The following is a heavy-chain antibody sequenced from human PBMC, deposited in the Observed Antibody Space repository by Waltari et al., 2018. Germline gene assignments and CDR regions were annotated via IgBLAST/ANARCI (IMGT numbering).Heavy chain of an antibody. CDR2: TYYRSKWLN. D-gene: IGHD6-19*01. J-gene: IGHJ3*02. V-gene: IGHV6-1*01. CDR3: AREVAGTYAFDI. Sequence: QVQLQQSGPGLVKPSQTLSLTCAISGDSVSSNTAAWHWIRQSPSRGLEWLGRTYYRSKWLNDYVVSVKSRITMDPDTSKNQFSLQLNSVTPEDTAFYYCAREVAGTYAFDIWGQGTMVTVSS. CDR1: GDSVSSNTAA.